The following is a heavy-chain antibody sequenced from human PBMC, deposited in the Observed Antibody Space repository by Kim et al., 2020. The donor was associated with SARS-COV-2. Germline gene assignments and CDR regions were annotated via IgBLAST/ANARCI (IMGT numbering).Heavy chain of an antibody. D-gene: IGHD4-17*01. CDR3: ARGVSGTTVVTLGLGYYYYYGGDV. V-gene: IGHV4-34*01. J-gene: IGHJ6*02. CDR1: GGSFSGYY. Sequence: SETLSLTCAVYGGSFSGYYWSWIRQPPGKGLEWIGEINHSGSTNYNPSLKSRVTISVDTSKNQFSLKLSSVTAADTAVYYCARGVSGTTVVTLGLGYYYYYGGDVWGQGTTVTVSS. CDR2: INHSGST.